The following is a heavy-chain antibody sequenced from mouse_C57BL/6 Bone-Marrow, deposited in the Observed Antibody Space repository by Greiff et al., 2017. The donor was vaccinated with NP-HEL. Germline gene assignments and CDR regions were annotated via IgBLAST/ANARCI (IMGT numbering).Heavy chain of an antibody. CDR2: ISYSGST. CDR3: ARSLSYYYGYFDV. Sequence: VQLQQSGPGLAKPSQTLSLTCSVTGYSITSDYWNWIRKFPGNTLEYMGYISYSGSTYYNPSLKSRISITRDTSKNQYYLQLNSVTTEDTATYYCARSLSYYYGYFDVWGTGTTVTVSS. D-gene: IGHD1-1*01. J-gene: IGHJ1*03. V-gene: IGHV3-8*01. CDR1: GYSITSDY.